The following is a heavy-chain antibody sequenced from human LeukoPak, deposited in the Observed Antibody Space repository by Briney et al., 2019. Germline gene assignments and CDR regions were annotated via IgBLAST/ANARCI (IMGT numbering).Heavy chain of an antibody. D-gene: IGHD5-18*01. CDR3: ARSGYTYGFDY. CDR2: VGSGGRHI. J-gene: IGHJ4*02. CDR1: GFTFSTYT. V-gene: IGHV3-21*01. Sequence: GGSLRLSCAASGFTFSTYTMNWVRQAPGKGLEWVASVGSGGRHIHYADSVKGRFTISRDNAKNSLYLQMNSLRAEDTAVYYCARSGYTYGFDYWGQGALVTVSS.